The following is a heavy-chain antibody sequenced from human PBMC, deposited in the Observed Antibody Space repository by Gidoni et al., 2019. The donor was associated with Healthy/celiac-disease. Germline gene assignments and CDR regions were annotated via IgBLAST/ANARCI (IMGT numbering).Heavy chain of an antibody. CDR1: GYTFTSYY. J-gene: IGHJ4*02. CDR2: INTRGGST. D-gene: IGHD3-10*01. Sequence: QVQLVQSGAEVTKPGASVKVSCQASGYTFTSYYMHWVRQAPGQGLAWMGIINTRGGSTSYAQKFQGRVTMTRDTSTSTVYMELSSLRSEDTAVYYCARAGQYYGSGTNFDYWGQGTLVTVSS. V-gene: IGHV1-46*01. CDR3: ARAGQYYGSGTNFDY.